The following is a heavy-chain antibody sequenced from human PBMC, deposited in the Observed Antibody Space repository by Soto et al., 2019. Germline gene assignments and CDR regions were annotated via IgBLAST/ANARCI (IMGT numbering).Heavy chain of an antibody. J-gene: IGHJ5*02. D-gene: IGHD3-16*01. Sequence: SETLSLTCTVSGGSTGSSRYSWGWIRQPPGKGLEWMGSVSYSGSTYYNPSLKSRVTISVDTSKDQVSLKLTSVTAADTAMYYCAGRTFGGDSWGQGTLVTVSS. CDR3: AGRTFGGDS. CDR1: GGSTGSSRYS. V-gene: IGHV4-39*01. CDR2: VSYSGST.